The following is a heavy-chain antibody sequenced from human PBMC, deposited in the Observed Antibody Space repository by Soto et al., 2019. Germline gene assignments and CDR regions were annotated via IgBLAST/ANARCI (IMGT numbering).Heavy chain of an antibody. CDR2: IYPGDSDT. CDR1: GYSFSDYW. D-gene: IGHD2-8*01. J-gene: IGHJ5*02. CDR3: ARRGKYCATSTCRFDP. V-gene: IGHV5-51*01. Sequence: GESLKISCKASGYSFSDYWIGWVRQMPGRGLEWMGIIYPGDSDTRYSASFQGQVTISADKSISTTFLQWSSLKASDTAMYYCARRGKYCATSTCRFDPWGQGTLVTVSS.